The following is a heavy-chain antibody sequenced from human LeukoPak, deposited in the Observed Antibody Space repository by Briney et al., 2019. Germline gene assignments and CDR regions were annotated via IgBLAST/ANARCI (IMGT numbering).Heavy chain of an antibody. CDR1: GGSISSYY. V-gene: IGHV4-59*01. D-gene: IGHD3-9*01. CDR2: IYYSGST. J-gene: IGHJ5*02. CDR3: ATSPSFNYDILTGYSLGWFDP. Sequence: SETLSLTCTVSGGSISSYYWSWIRQPPGKGLEWIGYIYYSGSTDYNPSLKSRVTISVDTSKNQFSLKLSSVTAADTAVYYCATSPSFNYDILTGYSLGWFDPWGQGTLVTVSS.